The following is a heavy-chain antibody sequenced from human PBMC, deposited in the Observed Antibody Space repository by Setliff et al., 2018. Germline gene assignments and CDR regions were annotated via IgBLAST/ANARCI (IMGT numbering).Heavy chain of an antibody. CDR3: AHRTSYSSATYYTSAFDC. CDR2: IYWNDDK. J-gene: IGHJ4*02. Sequence: SGHTLVNPTQTLPLTYNFSGFSLSTTGVGVGWIRQPPGKALEWLALIYWNDDKRYSPSLKSRLTITKDTSKDQGVLTMTNMDPFDTATYYCAHRTSYSSATYYTSAFDCWGQGTLFTVSS. V-gene: IGHV2-5*01. D-gene: IGHD3-10*01. CDR1: GFSLSTTGVG.